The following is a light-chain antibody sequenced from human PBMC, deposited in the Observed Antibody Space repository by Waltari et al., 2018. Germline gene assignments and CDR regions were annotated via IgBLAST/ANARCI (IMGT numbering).Light chain of an antibody. Sequence: DIVLTQSPGTLSLSAGDRATLSCRANPRVSNTYLAWYQQKPGQAPRLLLYDADTRATGIPDRFSGSWSGTEFTLTITRLEPEDFGVYYCQQYGSSPGFGQGTKVEIK. J-gene: IGKJ1*01. CDR3: QQYGSSPG. CDR2: DAD. V-gene: IGKV3-20*01. CDR1: PRVSNTY.